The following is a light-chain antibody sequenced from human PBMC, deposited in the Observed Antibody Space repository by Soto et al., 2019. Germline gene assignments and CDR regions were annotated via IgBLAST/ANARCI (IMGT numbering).Light chain of an antibody. CDR3: SSYTSSSTLV. V-gene: IGLV2-14*01. CDR1: SSDVGGYNS. Sequence: QSVLTQPASVSGSPGQSITISCTGTSSDVGGYNSVAWYQHNPGKAPKLMIYDVSNRPSGVSSRFSGSKSGNTASLSISGLQAEDEADYYCSSYTSSSTLVFGTGTKVTVL. CDR2: DVS. J-gene: IGLJ1*01.